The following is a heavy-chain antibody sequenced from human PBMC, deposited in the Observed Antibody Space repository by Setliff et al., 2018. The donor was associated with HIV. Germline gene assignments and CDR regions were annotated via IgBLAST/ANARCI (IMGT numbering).Heavy chain of an antibody. CDR3: ADHLDLGFGEVAPYFDY. J-gene: IGHJ4*02. CDR2: IYTSGST. V-gene: IGHV4-61*02. CDR1: GGSISSGTYY. Sequence: SETLSLTCTVSGGSISSGTYYWSWIRQPAGKGLEWIGRIYTSGSTKYNPSLKSRVTISVDRSKNQFSLKLSSVTAADTAVYYCADHLDLGFGEVAPYFDYWGQGTLVTVSS. D-gene: IGHD3-10*01.